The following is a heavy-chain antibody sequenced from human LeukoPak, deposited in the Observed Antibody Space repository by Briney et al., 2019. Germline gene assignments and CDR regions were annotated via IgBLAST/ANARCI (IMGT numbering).Heavy chain of an antibody. CDR3: ARNVGSGFDY. CDR2: INPSADAT. V-gene: IGHV1-46*01. D-gene: IGHD1-26*01. J-gene: IGHJ4*02. Sequence: ASVKVSCKASGYIFTTYYIHWVRQAPGQGLEWMGFINPSADATSYAQSFKGRITMTRDMSTSTVYMDLSSLRSEDTAIYYCARNVGSGFDYWGQGTLVTVSS. CDR1: GYIFTTYY.